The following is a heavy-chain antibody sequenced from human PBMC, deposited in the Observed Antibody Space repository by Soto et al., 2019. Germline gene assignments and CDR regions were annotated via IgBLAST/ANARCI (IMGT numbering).Heavy chain of an antibody. V-gene: IGHV4-39*01. CDR1: GGSISSSSYY. D-gene: IGHD3-10*01. Sequence: QLQESGPGLVQPSETLSLTCTVSGGSISSSSYYWGWIRQPPGKGLEWIGSIYYSGSTYYNPSLKSRVTISVDTSKNQFSLKLSSVTAADTAVYYCARLWFGETMDVWGQGTTVTVSS. CDR3: ARLWFGETMDV. J-gene: IGHJ6*02. CDR2: IYYSGST.